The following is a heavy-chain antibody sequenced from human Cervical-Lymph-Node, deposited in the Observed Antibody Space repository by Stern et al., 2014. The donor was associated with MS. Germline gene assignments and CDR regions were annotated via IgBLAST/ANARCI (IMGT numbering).Heavy chain of an antibody. V-gene: IGHV5-51*03. CDR3: ARVSWLRTDFDY. CDR2: IYPADSDA. Sequence: EVQLVQSGAEVKKPGDSLKISCKGFGYRFTSYWIGWVRQMPGKGLEWMGIIYPADSDARYSPSFQGQVTISADKSISTAYLQWSSLKASDTAIYYCARVSWLRTDFDYWGQGTLVTVSS. CDR1: GYRFTSYW. J-gene: IGHJ4*02. D-gene: IGHD6-13*01.